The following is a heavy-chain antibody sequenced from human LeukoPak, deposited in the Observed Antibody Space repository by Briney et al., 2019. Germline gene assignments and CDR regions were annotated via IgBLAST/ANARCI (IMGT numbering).Heavy chain of an antibody. CDR2: IRSDGTSK. Sequence: GGSLRLSCSASGFTLSGYAMYWVRQAPGKGLEWVTFIRSDGTSKFYADSVKGRFTISRDNSKNMVYLQMNSLRADDTAVYYCARGHSGTYVIDYWGQGILVTISS. D-gene: IGHD2-2*01. CDR1: GFTLSGYA. J-gene: IGHJ4*02. V-gene: IGHV3-30*02. CDR3: ARGHSGTYVIDY.